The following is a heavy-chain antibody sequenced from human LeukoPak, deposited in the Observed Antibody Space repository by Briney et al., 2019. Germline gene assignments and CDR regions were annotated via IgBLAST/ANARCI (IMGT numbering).Heavy chain of an antibody. CDR2: ISYDGSSK. CDR3: AKDPRFVPCSGGSCYSGPVGPVFDY. D-gene: IGHD2-15*01. CDR1: GFTFSNYA. Sequence: GGSLRLSCAASGFTFSNYAILWVRQAPGKGLEWVAVISYDGSSKNFADSVKGRFTISRDNSKNTLYLQMNSLRAEDTAVYYCAKDPRFVPCSGGSCYSGPVGPVFDYWGQGTLVTVSS. V-gene: IGHV3-30-3*01. J-gene: IGHJ4*02.